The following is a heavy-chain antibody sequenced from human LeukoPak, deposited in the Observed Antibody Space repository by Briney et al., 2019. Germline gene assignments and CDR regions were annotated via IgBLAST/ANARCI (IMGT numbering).Heavy chain of an antibody. CDR1: VGSISSYY. CDR3: ARDRDYYDSSGYYWYFDL. Sequence: SSVTVSLLCTVCVGSISSYYWSWMRRPAGKGLVGIGRIYNSGNPNYNPSRKSRVTMTVDMSKNLYSLKLSSVTAADTAVYYCARDRDYYDSSGYYWYFDLWAGGTLVTVFS. CDR2: IYNSGNP. J-gene: IGHJ2*01. V-gene: IGHV4-4*07. D-gene: IGHD3-22*01.